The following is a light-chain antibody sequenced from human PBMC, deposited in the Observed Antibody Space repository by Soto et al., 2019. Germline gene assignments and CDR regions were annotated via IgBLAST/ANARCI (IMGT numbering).Light chain of an antibody. Sequence: DIPMTQSPSSLSASVGDRVTITCRASQGISNYLAWYHQKPGKVPKLLIYAASTLQSGVPSRFSGSGSGTDFTLTISGLQPEDVATYYCQKYNSAPRTFGPGTKVDIK. CDR3: QKYNSAPRT. CDR1: QGISNY. CDR2: AAS. V-gene: IGKV1-27*01. J-gene: IGKJ3*01.